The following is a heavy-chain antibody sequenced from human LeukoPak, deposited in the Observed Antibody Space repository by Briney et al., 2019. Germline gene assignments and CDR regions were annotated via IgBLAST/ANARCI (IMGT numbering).Heavy chain of an antibody. Sequence: GGSLRLSCAASGFTFSTNYMSWVRQAPGKGLEWVSVIYSGDTTFYADSVRGKFTISRDNSKNTLYLQMNSLRAEDTAVYYCASILRSSSGYYFDYWGQGTLVTVSS. CDR3: ASILRSSSGYYFDY. CDR2: IYSGDTT. CDR1: GFTFSTNY. D-gene: IGHD3-10*01. J-gene: IGHJ4*02. V-gene: IGHV3-66*01.